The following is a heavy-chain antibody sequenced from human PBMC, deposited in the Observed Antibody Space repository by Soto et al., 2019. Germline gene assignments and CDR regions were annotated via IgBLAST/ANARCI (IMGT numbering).Heavy chain of an antibody. Sequence: PSETLSLTCTVSGVSISSGGYYWRWIRQHPGKGLEWIGYIYYSGGTYYNPSLKSRVTISVDTSKNQFSLKLSSVTAADTAVYYCARNAWFYYYMDVWGKGTTVTVSS. CDR3: ARNAWFYYYMDV. J-gene: IGHJ6*03. D-gene: IGHD3-10*01. V-gene: IGHV4-31*03. CDR1: GVSISSGGYY. CDR2: IYYSGGT.